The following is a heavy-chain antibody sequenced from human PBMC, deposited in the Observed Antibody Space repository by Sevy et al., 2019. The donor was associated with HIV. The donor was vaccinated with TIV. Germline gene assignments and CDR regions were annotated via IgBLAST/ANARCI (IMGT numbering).Heavy chain of an antibody. Sequence: GGSLRLSCAASGFTFSSYWMSCVRQAPGKGLEWVANIKQDGSEKYYVDSVKGRFTISRDNAKNSLYLQMNSLRAEDTAVYYCAREGIAARPYFDYWGQGTLVTVSS. J-gene: IGHJ4*02. CDR2: IKQDGSEK. V-gene: IGHV3-7*03. CDR3: AREGIAARPYFDY. CDR1: GFTFSSYW. D-gene: IGHD6-6*01.